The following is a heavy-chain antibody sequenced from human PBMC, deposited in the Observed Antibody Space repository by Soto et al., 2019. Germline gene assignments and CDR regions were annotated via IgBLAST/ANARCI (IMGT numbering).Heavy chain of an antibody. Sequence: EVQLLESGGGLVQPGGSLRLSCAASGFTFSSYAMSWVRQAPGKGLEWVSVISGSGDSTYYADSVKGRFTISRDNSKNTLYLQMNRLRAEDTAVYYCARVDTAMVFDYWGQGTLVTVSS. CDR3: ARVDTAMVFDY. V-gene: IGHV3-23*01. CDR1: GFTFSSYA. J-gene: IGHJ4*02. D-gene: IGHD5-18*01. CDR2: ISGSGDST.